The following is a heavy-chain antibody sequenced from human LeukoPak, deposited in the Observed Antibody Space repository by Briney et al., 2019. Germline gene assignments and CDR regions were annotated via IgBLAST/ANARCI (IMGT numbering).Heavy chain of an antibody. D-gene: IGHD6-13*01. Sequence: ASVKVSCKASGYTFTSYIISWVRQAPGQGLEWMGWINAYNGNTNYAQRVQGRVTMTTDTSTSTAYMEVRSLRSDDTAVYYCARDRHIAAAVYYYYMDVWGKGTPVTVSS. CDR1: GYTFTSYI. CDR3: ARDRHIAAAVYYYYMDV. CDR2: INAYNGNT. J-gene: IGHJ6*03. V-gene: IGHV1-18*01.